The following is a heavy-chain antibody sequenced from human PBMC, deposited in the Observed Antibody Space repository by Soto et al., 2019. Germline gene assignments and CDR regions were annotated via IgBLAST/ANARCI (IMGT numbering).Heavy chain of an antibody. Sequence: QVQLVESGGGVVQPGRSLRLSCAASGFTFSSYAMHWVRQAPGKGLEWVAVISYDGSNKYYADSVKGRFTISRDNSKNTLYLQMNSLRAEDTAVYYCARERGDIVATSYYFDYWGQGTLVTVSS. CDR2: ISYDGSNK. CDR1: GFTFSSYA. J-gene: IGHJ4*02. CDR3: ARERGDIVATSYYFDY. D-gene: IGHD5-12*01. V-gene: IGHV3-30-3*01.